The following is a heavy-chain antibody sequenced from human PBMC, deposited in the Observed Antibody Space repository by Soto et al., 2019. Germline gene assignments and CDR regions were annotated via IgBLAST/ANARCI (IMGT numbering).Heavy chain of an antibody. D-gene: IGHD3-16*02. Sequence: GGSLRLSSTASGFNFVDYAMSWFRQAPGKGLEWVGFIRSKAYGGTTEYAASVKGRFTISRDDSKSIAYLQMNSLKTEDTAVYYCTRREEKYYDYIWGSYPARFDYWGQGTLVTVSS. CDR3: TRREEKYYDYIWGSYPARFDY. CDR2: IRSKAYGGTT. CDR1: GFNFVDYA. V-gene: IGHV3-49*03. J-gene: IGHJ4*02.